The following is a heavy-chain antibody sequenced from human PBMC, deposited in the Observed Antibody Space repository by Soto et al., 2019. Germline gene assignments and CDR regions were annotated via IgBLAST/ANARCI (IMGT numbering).Heavy chain of an antibody. V-gene: IGHV3-33*01. Sequence: PGGSLRLSCAASGFTFSSYGMHWVRQAPGKGLEWVAVIWYDGSNKYYADSVKGRFTISRDNSKNTLYLQMNSLRAEDTAVYYCARMEGSGWYLSYYYYYGMDVWGQGTTVTVSS. J-gene: IGHJ6*02. D-gene: IGHD6-19*01. CDR2: IWYDGSNK. CDR3: ARMEGSGWYLSYYYYYGMDV. CDR1: GFTFSSYG.